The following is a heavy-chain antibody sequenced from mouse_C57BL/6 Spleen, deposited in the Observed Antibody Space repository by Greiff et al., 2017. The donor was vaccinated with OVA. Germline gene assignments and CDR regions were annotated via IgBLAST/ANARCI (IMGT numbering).Heavy chain of an antibody. Sequence: VQLQQSGAELVKPGASVKLSCKASGYTFTSYWMQWVKQRPGQGLEWIGEIDPSDSYTNYNQKFKGKATLTVDTSSSTAYMQLSSLTSEDSAVYYCARQNLLLRYLDVWGTGTTVTVSS. D-gene: IGHD1-1*01. CDR1: GYTFTSYW. CDR3: ARQNLLLRYLDV. CDR2: IDPSDSYT. J-gene: IGHJ1*03. V-gene: IGHV1-50*01.